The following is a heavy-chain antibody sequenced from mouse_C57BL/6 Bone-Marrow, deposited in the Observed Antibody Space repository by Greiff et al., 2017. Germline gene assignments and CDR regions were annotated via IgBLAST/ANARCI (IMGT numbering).Heavy chain of an antibody. CDR1: GYTFTEYS. CDR2: FYPGSGRI. CDR3: ARHEERSYYSNYRAWFAY. Sequence: QVQLQQSGAELVKPGASVKLSCTASGYTFTEYSIHWVKQRSGQGLEWIGWFYPGSGRIKYNEKFKDKATLTADKSSSTIDMEFSRLTSADTAVYFCARHEERSYYSNYRAWFAYWGQGTLVTVSA. V-gene: IGHV1-62-2*01. J-gene: IGHJ3*01. D-gene: IGHD2-12*01.